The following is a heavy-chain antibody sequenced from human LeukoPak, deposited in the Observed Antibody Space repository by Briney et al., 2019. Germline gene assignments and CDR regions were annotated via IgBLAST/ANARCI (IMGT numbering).Heavy chain of an antibody. CDR2: MYYSGST. Sequence: SETLSLTCTVSGDSISSNNYYWGWIRQPPGKGLEWIGSMYYSGSTYYNPSLRSRVTISVDTSKNQFSLKLSSVTAADTAVYYCARGGNWNSYYFDYWGQGTLVTVSS. J-gene: IGHJ4*02. CDR3: ARGGNWNSYYFDY. V-gene: IGHV4-39*01. D-gene: IGHD1-1*01. CDR1: GDSISSNNYY.